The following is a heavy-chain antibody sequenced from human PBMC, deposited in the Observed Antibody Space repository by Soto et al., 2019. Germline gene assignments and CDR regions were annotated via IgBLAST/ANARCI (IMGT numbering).Heavy chain of an antibody. V-gene: IGHV1-69*06. D-gene: IGHD1-26*01. CDR1: GGTFSSYA. CDR3: ARDVGGATPDAFDI. J-gene: IGHJ3*02. CDR2: IIPIFGTV. Sequence: ASVKVSCKASGGTFSSYAISWVRQAPGQGLEWMGGIIPIFGTVNYAQKFQGRVTITADKSTSTAYMELSSLRSEDTAVYYCARDVGGATPDAFDIWGQGTMVTVSS.